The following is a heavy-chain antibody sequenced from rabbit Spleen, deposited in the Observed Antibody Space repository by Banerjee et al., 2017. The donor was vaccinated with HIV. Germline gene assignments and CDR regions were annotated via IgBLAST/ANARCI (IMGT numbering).Heavy chain of an antibody. V-gene: IGHV1S45*01. CDR3: ARDLAGAIGWNFSL. D-gene: IGHD4-1*01. J-gene: IGHJ6*01. CDR2: INTVTGKA. Sequence: EQLEESGGGLVKPEGSLTLTCKASGVSFSDKDVMCWVRQAPGKGLEWIACINTVTGKAVYATWAKGRFTISTTSSTTVTLQMTSLTAADTATYFCARDLAGAIGWNFSLWGPGTLVTVS. CDR1: GVSFSDKDV.